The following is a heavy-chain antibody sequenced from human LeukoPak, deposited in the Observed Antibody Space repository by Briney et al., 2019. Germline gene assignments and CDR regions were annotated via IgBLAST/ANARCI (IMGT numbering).Heavy chain of an antibody. V-gene: IGHV1-69*06. Sequence: SVTVSCKGSGDTFSTYAFNWVRQARGRGLEWTGGIVLISDTTNYAQTLQGRLTITADKSTNTVYMELSSLTSEDTGVYYCARGASVRVVPMSYYYAMDVWGEGTTVIVSS. CDR1: GDTFSTYA. D-gene: IGHD2-2*01. J-gene: IGHJ6*04. CDR2: IVLISDTT. CDR3: ARGASVRVVPMSYYYAMDV.